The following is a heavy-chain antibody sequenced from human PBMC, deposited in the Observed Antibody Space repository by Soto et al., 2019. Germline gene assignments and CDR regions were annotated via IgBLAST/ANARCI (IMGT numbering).Heavy chain of an antibody. V-gene: IGHV1-3*01. Sequence: ASVKVSCKASGYTFTSYAMHWVRQAPEQRLEWMGWINAGNGNTTYSQNFQGRVTITRDTSESTAYMALRSLRSEDTAVYSCARDGNAYDFWSGYTRGFDYWGQGTLVTVSS. CDR3: ARDGNAYDFWSGYTRGFDY. D-gene: IGHD3-3*01. CDR2: INAGNGNT. CDR1: GYTFTSYA. J-gene: IGHJ4*02.